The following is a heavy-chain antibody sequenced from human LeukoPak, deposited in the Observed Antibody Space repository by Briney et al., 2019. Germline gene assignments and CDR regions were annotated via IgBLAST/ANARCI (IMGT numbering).Heavy chain of an antibody. V-gene: IGHV6-1*01. D-gene: IGHD6-19*01. CDR3: AREGVAGDNWFDP. CDR1: GDSVSSNSAS. Sequence: SQTLSLTCAISGDSVSSNSASWNWIRQSPSGGLEWLGRTYYRSKWYNDYAVSVKSRITINPDTSKNQFSLQLNSVSPEDTAMYWCAREGVAGDNWFDPWGQGTLVTVSS. CDR2: TYYRSKWYN. J-gene: IGHJ5*02.